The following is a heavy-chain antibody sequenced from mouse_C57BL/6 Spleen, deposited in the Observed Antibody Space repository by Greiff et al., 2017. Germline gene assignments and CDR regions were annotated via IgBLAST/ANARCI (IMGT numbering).Heavy chain of an antibody. V-gene: IGHV1-15*01. J-gene: IGHJ3*01. D-gene: IGHD4-1*01. CDR2: IDPETGGT. CDR3: TLTGKGAWFAY. Sequence: VQLQQSGAELVRPGASVTLSCKASGYTFTDYEMHWVKQTPVHGLEWIGAIDPETGGTAYNQTFKGKATLTADKSSSTAYMELRSLTSEDSAVYYCTLTGKGAWFAYWGQGTLVTVSA. CDR1: GYTFTDYE.